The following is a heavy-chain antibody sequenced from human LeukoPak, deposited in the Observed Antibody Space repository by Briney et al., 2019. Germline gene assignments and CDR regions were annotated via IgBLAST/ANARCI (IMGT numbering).Heavy chain of an antibody. Sequence: GGSLRLSCAASGFTVSSNYMSWVRQAPGKGLGWVSVIYSGGSTYYADSVKGRFTISRDNSKNTLYLQMNSLRAEDTAVYYCARGSGYEAHFDYWGQGTLVTVSS. CDR2: IYSGGST. J-gene: IGHJ4*02. V-gene: IGHV3-53*01. CDR3: ARGSGYEAHFDY. D-gene: IGHD5-12*01. CDR1: GFTVSSNY.